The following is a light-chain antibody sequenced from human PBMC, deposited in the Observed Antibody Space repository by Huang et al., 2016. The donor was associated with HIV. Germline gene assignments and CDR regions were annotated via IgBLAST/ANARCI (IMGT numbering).Light chain of an antibody. Sequence: EIVMTQSPATLSVSLGERVTLSCRASETVSRSFSWYQQKSGQAPRLLIYDASTRATGGPARFSGSGSGTEFTLTISSLQSEDFAVYYCQQYNNWPPITFGQGTRLDIK. V-gene: IGKV3-15*01. CDR3: QQYNNWPPIT. CDR1: ETVSRS. CDR2: DAS. J-gene: IGKJ5*01.